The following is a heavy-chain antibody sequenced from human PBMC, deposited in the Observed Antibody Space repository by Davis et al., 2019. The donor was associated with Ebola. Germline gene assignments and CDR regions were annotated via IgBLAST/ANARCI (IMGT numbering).Heavy chain of an antibody. Sequence: GESLKISCAASGFTFSTYAMGWVRQAPGKGLEWVSDISSGGGAPYYADSVKGRFTISRDNAKNSLYLQMNSLRDEDTAVYYCARDREQQLVLSCGMDVWGQGTTVTVSS. V-gene: IGHV3-23*01. D-gene: IGHD6-13*01. CDR3: ARDREQQLVLSCGMDV. CDR2: ISSGGGAP. CDR1: GFTFSTYA. J-gene: IGHJ6*02.